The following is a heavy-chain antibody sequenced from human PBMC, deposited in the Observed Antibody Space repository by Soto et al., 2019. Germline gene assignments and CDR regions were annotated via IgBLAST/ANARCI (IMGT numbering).Heavy chain of an antibody. CDR1: GGAFTNDI. CDR2: IIPLLDIT. J-gene: IGHJ4*02. CDR3: ARDSPIGSTFSGYDAIDY. D-gene: IGHD5-12*01. Sequence: QVQLVQSGAEVKKPGSSVKVSCKASGGAFTNDIITWVRQAPGQGLEWMGRIIPLLDITNYAQKFQGRVKITADKSTRTAYMDLNSVISADTAVYYCARDSPIGSTFSGYDAIDYWGQGTLVTVSS. V-gene: IGHV1-69*08.